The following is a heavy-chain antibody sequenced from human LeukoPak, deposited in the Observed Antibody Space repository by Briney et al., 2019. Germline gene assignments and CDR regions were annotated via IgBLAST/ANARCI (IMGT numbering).Heavy chain of an antibody. Sequence: PSETLSLTCAVYGGSFSGYYWSWIRQPPGKGLEWIGEINHSGSTNYNPSLKSRVTISVDTSKNQFSLKLSSVTAADTAVYYCARSGYCSSTSCYAIRAWLWNFDYWGQGTLVTVSS. CDR1: GGSFSGYY. V-gene: IGHV4-34*01. D-gene: IGHD2-2*03. J-gene: IGHJ4*02. CDR2: INHSGST. CDR3: ARSGYCSSTSCYAIRAWLWNFDY.